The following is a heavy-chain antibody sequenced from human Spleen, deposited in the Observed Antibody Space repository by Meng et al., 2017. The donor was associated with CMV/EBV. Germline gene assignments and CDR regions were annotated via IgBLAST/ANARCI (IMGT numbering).Heavy chain of an antibody. CDR3: VKDSGTYYGLDAFDF. CDR2: VRYDGSQN. V-gene: IGHV3-30*02. Sequence: GGSLRLSCAASGFTFNSFGMHWVRQAPGKGLEWVAYVRYDGSQNYYTHSVKGRFSISRDNSQNTLYLQLNSLRAEDTAVYYCVKDSGTYYGLDAFDFWGQGTMVTVSS. D-gene: IGHD1-26*01. J-gene: IGHJ3*01. CDR1: GFTFNSFG.